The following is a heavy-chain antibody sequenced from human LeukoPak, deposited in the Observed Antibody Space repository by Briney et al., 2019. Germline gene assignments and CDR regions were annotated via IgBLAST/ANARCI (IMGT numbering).Heavy chain of an antibody. D-gene: IGHD3-10*01. CDR3: ARLADYYGSGSYYLDV. CDR1: GGSISSYY. V-gene: IGHV4-4*07. J-gene: IGHJ6*02. CDR2: IYTSGST. Sequence: PSETLSLTCTVSGGSISSYYWSWIRQPAGKGLEWIGRIYTSGSTNYNPSLKGRVTMSVDTSKNQFSLKLSSVTAADTAVYYCARLADYYGSGSYYLDVWGQGTTVTVSS.